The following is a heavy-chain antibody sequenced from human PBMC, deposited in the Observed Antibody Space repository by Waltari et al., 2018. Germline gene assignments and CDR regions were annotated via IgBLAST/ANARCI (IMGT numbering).Heavy chain of an antibody. J-gene: IGHJ4*02. Sequence: QVQLQESGPGMLRPSETLSLTCTVSGDSIKTDTYYWGWIRQSPGKGLECLGTIHSSGSTYVPSSYEPQVTISKDTFNNRFSRNLRSTTAADTAVYFCARFVWFKAWIDNWGEGSLVTVSS. CDR3: ARFVWFKAWIDN. CDR1: GDSIKTDTYY. V-gene: IGHV4-39*01. CDR2: IHSSGST. D-gene: IGHD3-10*01.